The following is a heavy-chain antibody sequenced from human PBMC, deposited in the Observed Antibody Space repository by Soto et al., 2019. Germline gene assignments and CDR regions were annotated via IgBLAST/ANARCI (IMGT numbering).Heavy chain of an antibody. CDR3: ARGTGPRYYYYYGMDV. V-gene: IGHV1-69*06. CDR2: IIPIFGTA. J-gene: IGHJ6*02. Sequence: QVQLVQSGAEVKKPGSSVKVSCKASGGTFSSYAISWVRQAPGQGLAWMGGIIPIFGTANYAQKFQGRVTITADKSTSTAYMELSSLRSEDTAVYYCARGTGPRYYYYYGMDVWGQGTTVTVSS. CDR1: GGTFSSYA.